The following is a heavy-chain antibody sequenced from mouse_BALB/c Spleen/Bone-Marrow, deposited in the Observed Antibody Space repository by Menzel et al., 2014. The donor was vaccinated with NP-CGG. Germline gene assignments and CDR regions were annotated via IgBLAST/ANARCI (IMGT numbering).Heavy chain of an antibody. Sequence: EVHLVESGGGLVQPGGSLKLSCAASGFTFSSYGMSWVRQTPDKRLELVATINSNGGSTYYPDSVKGRFTISRDNAKDTLYLQMSSLKSEDTAMYYCAREDYYYAIDYWGQGTSVTVSS. CDR2: INSNGGST. CDR1: GFTFSSYG. J-gene: IGHJ4*01. CDR3: AREDYYYAIDY. V-gene: IGHV5-6-3*01.